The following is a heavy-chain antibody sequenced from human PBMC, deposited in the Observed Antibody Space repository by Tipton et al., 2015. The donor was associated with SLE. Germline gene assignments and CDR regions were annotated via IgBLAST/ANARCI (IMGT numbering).Heavy chain of an antibody. Sequence: TLSLTCTVSGGSLSSYYWNWIRQPAGKGLEWIGRIYTTGSTNYNPSLKSRVTMSVDTSENQFSLNLSSVTAADTAVYYCARDRGGLGSINRGIDYWGQGTLVTVSS. CDR3: ARDRGGLGSINRGIDY. CDR1: GGSLSSYY. J-gene: IGHJ4*02. V-gene: IGHV4-4*07. D-gene: IGHD3-10*01. CDR2: IYTTGST.